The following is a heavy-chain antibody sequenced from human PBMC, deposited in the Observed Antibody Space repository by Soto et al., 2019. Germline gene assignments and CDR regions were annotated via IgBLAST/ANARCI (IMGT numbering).Heavy chain of an antibody. D-gene: IGHD6-13*01. CDR3: ASGLTRGSSWSFGSIDV. CDR2: IIPIFGTA. Sequence: GASVKVSCKASGGTFSSYAISWVRQAPGQGLEWMGGIIPIFGTANYAQKFQGRVTITADESTSTAYMELSSLRSEDTAVYYCASGLTRGSSWSFGSIDVCGQGTTVTVSS. J-gene: IGHJ6*02. V-gene: IGHV1-69*13. CDR1: GGTFSSYA.